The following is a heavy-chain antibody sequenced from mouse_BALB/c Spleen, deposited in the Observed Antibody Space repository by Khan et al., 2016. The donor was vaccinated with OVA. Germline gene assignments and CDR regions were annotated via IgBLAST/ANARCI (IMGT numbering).Heavy chain of an antibody. CDR3: ARGNYCGGNSWFAY. Sequence: EVQLQQSGPELVKPGASMKISCKASGYSFTDYSMHWVKQSPGKNLEWIGLINPYNGGTSYNQKFKGKATLTVDKSSSTAYMHLRSLTSEDSAVYYGARGNYCGGNSWFAYWGQGTLVTVSA. CDR2: INPYNGGT. CDR1: GYSFTDYS. J-gene: IGHJ3*01. D-gene: IGHD1-1*01. V-gene: IGHV1-26*01.